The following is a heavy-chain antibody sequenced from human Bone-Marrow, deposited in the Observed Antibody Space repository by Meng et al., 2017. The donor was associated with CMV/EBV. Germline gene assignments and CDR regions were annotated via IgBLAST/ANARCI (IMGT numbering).Heavy chain of an antibody. CDR1: GYTFTGYY. CDR2: INPNSGGT. D-gene: IGHD2-2*01. V-gene: IGHV1-2*02. J-gene: IGHJ6*02. CDR3: ARDEGGFVVVPAAMRYYYGMDV. Sequence: ASVKVSCKASGYTFTGYYMHWVRQAPGQGLEWMGWINPNSGGTNYAQKFQGRVTMTRDTSISTAYMELSRPRSDDTAVYYCARDEGGFVVVPAAMRYYYGMDVWGQGTMVTVSS.